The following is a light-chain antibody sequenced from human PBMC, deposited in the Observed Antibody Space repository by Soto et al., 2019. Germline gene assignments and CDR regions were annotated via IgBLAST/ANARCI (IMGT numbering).Light chain of an antibody. J-gene: IGKJ1*01. CDR1: QGISSY. CDR3: LQLNSYPRT. Sequence: DIPLTQSPSFLSASVGDRVTITCRASQGISSYLAWYQQKPGKAPKLLIYAASTLQSGVPSRFSGSGSGTEFTLTISSLQPEDFATYYCLQLNSYPRTFGQGTKVEIK. V-gene: IGKV1-9*01. CDR2: AAS.